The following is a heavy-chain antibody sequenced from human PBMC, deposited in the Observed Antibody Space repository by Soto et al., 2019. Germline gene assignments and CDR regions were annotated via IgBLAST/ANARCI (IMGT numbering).Heavy chain of an antibody. D-gene: IGHD6-6*01. Sequence: GGSLRLSCAACGFTVSSYSMNWVRQDPGKGLEWVSSISSSSSYIYYADSVKGRFTISRDNAKNSLYLQMNSLRAEDTAVYYCARDSSVAASPNWFDPWGQGTLVTVSS. V-gene: IGHV3-21*01. CDR2: ISSSSSYI. CDR1: GFTVSSYS. J-gene: IGHJ5*02. CDR3: ARDSSVAASPNWFDP.